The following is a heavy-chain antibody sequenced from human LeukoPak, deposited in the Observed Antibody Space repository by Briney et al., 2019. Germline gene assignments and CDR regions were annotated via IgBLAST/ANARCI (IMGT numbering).Heavy chain of an antibody. CDR1: GGTFSSYA. J-gene: IGHJ5*02. CDR2: IIPIFGTA. Sequence: RASVKVSCKASGGTFSSYATSWVRQAPGQGLEWMGGIIPIFGTANYAQKFQGRVTITTDESTSTAYMELSSLRSEDTAVYYCAREEVALFDPWGQGTLVTVSS. V-gene: IGHV1-69*05. CDR3: AREEVALFDP. D-gene: IGHD5-12*01.